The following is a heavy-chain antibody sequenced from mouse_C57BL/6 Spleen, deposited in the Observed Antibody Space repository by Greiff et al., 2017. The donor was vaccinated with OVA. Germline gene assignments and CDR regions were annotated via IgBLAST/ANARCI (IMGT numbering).Heavy chain of an antibody. Sequence: VQLQQPGAELVRPGSSVKLSCKASGYTFTSYWMHWVKQRPIQGLEWIGNIDPSDSETNYNQKFKDKATLTVDKSSSTAYMQLSSLTSEDAAVYYCAREAVPYAMDDWGQGTSVTVSS. CDR1: GYTFTSYW. V-gene: IGHV1-52*01. CDR3: AREAVPYAMDD. D-gene: IGHD3-3*01. CDR2: IDPSDSET. J-gene: IGHJ4*01.